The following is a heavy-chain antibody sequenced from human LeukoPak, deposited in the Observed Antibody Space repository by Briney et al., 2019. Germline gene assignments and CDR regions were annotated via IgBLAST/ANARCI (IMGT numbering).Heavy chain of an antibody. CDR3: ARQQYYYDNSGSWFYYYGMDV. V-gene: IGHV4-4*07. Sequence: PSETLSLTCTVSGGSISSYYWSWIRQPAGKGLEWIGRIYTSGSTNYNPSLKSRVTISVDTSKNQFSLELSSVTAADTALYYCARQQYYYDNSGSWFYYYGMDVWGPGTTVTVSS. CDR1: GGSISSYY. J-gene: IGHJ6*02. CDR2: IYTSGST. D-gene: IGHD3-22*01.